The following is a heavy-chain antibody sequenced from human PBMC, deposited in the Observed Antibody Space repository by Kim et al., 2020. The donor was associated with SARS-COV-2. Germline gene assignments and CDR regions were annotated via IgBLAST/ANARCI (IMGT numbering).Heavy chain of an antibody. CDR1: GFTFTTYS. D-gene: IGHD5-12*01. Sequence: GGSLRLSCAASGFTFTTYSMNWVRQAPGKGLEWVSSISTRSAYIYYADSVKGRFTISRDNARKSLYLQMNSLTAEDTAVYYCARDREMATISGAFDIWGQGTMVTVSS. CDR3: ARDREMATISGAFDI. CDR2: ISTRSAYI. J-gene: IGHJ3*02. V-gene: IGHV3-21*01.